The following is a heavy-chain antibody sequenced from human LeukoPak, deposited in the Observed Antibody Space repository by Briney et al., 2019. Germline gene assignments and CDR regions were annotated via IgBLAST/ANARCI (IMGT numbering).Heavy chain of an antibody. D-gene: IGHD6-19*01. CDR3: AKNTGYNSGWYYFDY. J-gene: IGHJ4*02. CDR2: ISGSGGST. V-gene: IGHV3-23*01. Sequence: GGSLRLSCAASGFTLSSYAMSWVRQAPGKGLEWVSAISGSGGSTYYADSVKGRFTNSRDNSKNTLYLQMNSLRAEDTAVYYCAKNTGYNSGWYYFDYWGQGTLVTVSS. CDR1: GFTLSSYA.